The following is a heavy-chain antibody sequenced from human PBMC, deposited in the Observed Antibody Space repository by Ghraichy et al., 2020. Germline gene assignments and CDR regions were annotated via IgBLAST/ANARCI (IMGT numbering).Heavy chain of an antibody. Sequence: GGSLRLSCAASGFTFSSYGMHWVRQAPGKGLEWVAVIWYDGSNKYYADSVKGRFTISRDNSKNTLYLQMNSLRAEDTAVYYCAREGSPDYGDYYFDYWGQGTLVTVSS. CDR1: GFTFSSYG. D-gene: IGHD4-17*01. J-gene: IGHJ4*02. CDR2: IWYDGSNK. CDR3: AREGSPDYGDYYFDY. V-gene: IGHV3-33*01.